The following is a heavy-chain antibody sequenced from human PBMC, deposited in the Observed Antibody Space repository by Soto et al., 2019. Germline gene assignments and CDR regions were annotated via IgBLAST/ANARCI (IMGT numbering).Heavy chain of an antibody. CDR2: ISYDGSNK. Sequence: QVQLVESGGGVVQPGRSLRLSCAASGFTFSSYAMHWVRQAPGKGLEWVAVISYDGSNKYYADSVKGRFTISRDNSKNTLYLQMNCLRAEDTAVYYCARNYYDSSGYYYVVDYWGQGTLVTVSS. D-gene: IGHD3-22*01. J-gene: IGHJ4*02. CDR1: GFTFSSYA. V-gene: IGHV3-30-3*01. CDR3: ARNYYDSSGYYYVVDY.